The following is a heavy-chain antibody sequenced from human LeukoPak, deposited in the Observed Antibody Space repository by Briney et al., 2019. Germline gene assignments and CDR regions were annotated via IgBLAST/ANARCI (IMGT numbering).Heavy chain of an antibody. V-gene: IGHV4-39*07. J-gene: IGHJ4*02. CDR2: IYYSGST. D-gene: IGHD2-2*03. CDR3: ARLDNARGAFDY. Sequence: SETLSLTCTVSGGSISSNNYYWGWIRQPPGKGLEWIGTIYYSGSTNYNPSLKSRVTMSVDTSKNQFSLQLSSVTAADTAVYYCARLDNARGAFDYWGQGTLVTVSS. CDR1: GGSISSNNYY.